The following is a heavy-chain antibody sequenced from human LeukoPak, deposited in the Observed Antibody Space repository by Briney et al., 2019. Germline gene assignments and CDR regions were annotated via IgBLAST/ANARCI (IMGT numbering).Heavy chain of an antibody. V-gene: IGHV3-21*01. CDR1: GFTFSSST. Sequence: GGSLRLSCAASGFTFSSSTMNWVRRAPGKGLEWVSSISSSSDYIYYADSVKGRFTISRDNSKNTLYLQMNSLRAEDTAVYYCAKDRGVIAYWGQGTLVTVSS. CDR3: AKDRGVIAY. D-gene: IGHD3-10*01. CDR2: ISSSSDYI. J-gene: IGHJ4*02.